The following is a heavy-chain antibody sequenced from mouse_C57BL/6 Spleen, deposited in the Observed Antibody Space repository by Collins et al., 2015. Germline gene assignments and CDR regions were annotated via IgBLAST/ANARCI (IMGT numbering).Heavy chain of an antibody. CDR2: IHPSDSDT. D-gene: IGHD1-1*01. V-gene: IGHV1-74*01. CDR3: AIYYGGSYVWFAY. CDR1: GYTFTSYW. J-gene: IGHJ3*01. Sequence: MASGYTFTSYWMHWVKQRPGQGLEWIGRIHPSDSDTNYNQKFKGKATLTVDKSSSTAYMQLSSLTSEDSAVYYCAIYYGGSYVWFAYWGQGTLVTVSA.